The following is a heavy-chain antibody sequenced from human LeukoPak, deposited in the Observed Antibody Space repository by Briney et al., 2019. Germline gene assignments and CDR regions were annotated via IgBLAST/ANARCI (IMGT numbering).Heavy chain of an antibody. CDR1: GGSISSYY. Sequence: SETLSLTCTVSGGSISSYYWSWIRQPPGKGLEWIGYIYYSGSTYYNPSLKSRVTISVDTSKNQFSLKLSSVTAADTAVYYCAKDPQWELPSPFDHWGQGTLVTVFS. J-gene: IGHJ4*02. CDR3: AKDPQWELPSPFDH. CDR2: IYYSGST. D-gene: IGHD1-26*01. V-gene: IGHV4-59*12.